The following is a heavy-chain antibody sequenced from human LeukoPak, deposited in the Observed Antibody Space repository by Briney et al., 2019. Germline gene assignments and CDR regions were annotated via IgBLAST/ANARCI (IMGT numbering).Heavy chain of an antibody. CDR2: IYYSGST. CDR3: ARGIGIAAEQYYFDY. J-gene: IGHJ4*02. CDR1: GFTFSNAW. Sequence: GSLRLSCAASGFTFSNAWMSWIRQPPGKGLEWIGYIYYSGSTNYNPSLKGRVTISVDTSKNQFSLKLSSVTAADTAVYYCARGIGIAAEQYYFDYWGQGTLVTVSS. V-gene: IGHV4-59*01. D-gene: IGHD6-13*01.